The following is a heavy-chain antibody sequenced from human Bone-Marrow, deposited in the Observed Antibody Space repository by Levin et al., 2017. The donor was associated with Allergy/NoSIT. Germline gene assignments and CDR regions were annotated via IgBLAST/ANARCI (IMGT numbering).Heavy chain of an antibody. CDR2: IRHTGDT. CDR3: TTGGMEFES. J-gene: IGHJ4*02. CDR1: GFTFSSSD. Sequence: ASVKVSCAASGFTFSSSDMHWVRQVTGKGLQWISTIRHTGDTFYPDSVKGRFTVFRENVKNSLYLQMDSLRDEDTAVYFCTTGGMEFESWGQGTEVTVSS. V-gene: IGHV3-13*04. D-gene: IGHD3-3*01.